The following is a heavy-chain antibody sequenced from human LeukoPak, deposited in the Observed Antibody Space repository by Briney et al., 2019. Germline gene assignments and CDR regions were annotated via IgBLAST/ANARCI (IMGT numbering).Heavy chain of an antibody. CDR3: ARDVQLIAGSYYRLDY. Sequence: GASVKVSCKASGGTFSSYAISWVRQAPGQELEWMGRIIPIFGTANYAQKFQGRVTITTDESTSTAYMELSSLRSEDTAVYYCARDVQLIAGSYYRLDYWGQGTLVTVSS. CDR2: IIPIFGTA. CDR1: GGTFSSYA. J-gene: IGHJ4*02. D-gene: IGHD1-26*01. V-gene: IGHV1-69*05.